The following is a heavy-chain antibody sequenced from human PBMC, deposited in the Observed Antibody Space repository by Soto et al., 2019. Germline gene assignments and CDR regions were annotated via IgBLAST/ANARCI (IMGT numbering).Heavy chain of an antibody. CDR3: ARLQIYYSRPAPPPISHP. D-gene: IGHD3-10*01. CDR1: GGSFTSTDYF. J-gene: IGHJ5*02. V-gene: IGHV4-39*01. Sequence: SETLSLTCTVSGGSFTSTDYFWGWIRQPPGKGLEWIGYMYYNGNTFYSPSLKSRVTMSVDTSKRQFSLDLSSVTAADTAMYYCARLQIYYSRPAPPPISHPWCPAAMVTVSS. CDR2: MYYNGNT.